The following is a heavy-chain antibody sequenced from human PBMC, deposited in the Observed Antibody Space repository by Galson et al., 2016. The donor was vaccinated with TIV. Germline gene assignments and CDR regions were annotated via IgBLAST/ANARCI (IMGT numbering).Heavy chain of an antibody. D-gene: IGHD2-21*01. J-gene: IGHJ6*02. V-gene: IGHV3-53*05. CDR2: ISDNGNT. Sequence: SLRLSCAASGFTVSDNYFNWVRQAPGKGLEWVSLISDNGNTNYADFVKGRFTVSRDHSKNTVYLQMNSLRAEDTARYYCARERRYCGNECYLKYYFGMDVWGQGTTVTVS. CDR3: ARERRYCGNECYLKYYFGMDV. CDR1: GFTVSDNY.